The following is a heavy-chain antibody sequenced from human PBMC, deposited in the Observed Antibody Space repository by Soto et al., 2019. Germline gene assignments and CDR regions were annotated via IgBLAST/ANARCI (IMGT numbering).Heavy chain of an antibody. D-gene: IGHD3-22*01. CDR2: INPNSGGT. CDR1: GYTFTGYY. V-gene: IGHV1-2*04. J-gene: IGHJ4*02. Sequence: ASVKVSCKASGYTFTGYYMHWVRQAPGQGLEWMGWINPNSGGTNYAQKFQGWVTMTRDTSISTAYMELSRLRSDDTAVYYCERDSVDYYYSRGYGYCGQGTLVTVSS. CDR3: ERDSVDYYYSRGYGY.